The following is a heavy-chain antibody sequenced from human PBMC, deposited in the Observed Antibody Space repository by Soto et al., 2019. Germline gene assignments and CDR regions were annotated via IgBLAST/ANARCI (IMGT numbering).Heavy chain of an antibody. Sequence: QVHLVESGGGVVQPGRSLRLSCAASGFTFSSYGMHWVRQALGKGLEWVTVISYDGNVAYYADSVKGRFTISRDNSKNTLYLQMNSLRTEDTAMYYCAKEGPITNWYFDYWGQGTLVTVSS. V-gene: IGHV3-30*18. CDR2: ISYDGNVA. J-gene: IGHJ4*02. CDR3: AKEGPITNWYFDY. CDR1: GFTFSSYG. D-gene: IGHD1-1*01.